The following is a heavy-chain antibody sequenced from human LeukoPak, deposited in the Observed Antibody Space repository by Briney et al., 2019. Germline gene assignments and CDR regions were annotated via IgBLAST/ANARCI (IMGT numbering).Heavy chain of an antibody. CDR1: GFTFSSYG. D-gene: IGHD2-8*01. CDR2: ISYDGSNK. J-gene: IGHJ4*02. CDR3: ARGDIVLMVYAIGVDY. V-gene: IGHV3-30*03. Sequence: GRSLRLSCAASGFTFSSYGMHWVRQAPGKGLEWVAVISYDGSNKYYADSVKGRFTISRDNSKNTLYLQMNSLRAEDTAVYYCARGDIVLMVYAIGVDYWGQGTLVTVSS.